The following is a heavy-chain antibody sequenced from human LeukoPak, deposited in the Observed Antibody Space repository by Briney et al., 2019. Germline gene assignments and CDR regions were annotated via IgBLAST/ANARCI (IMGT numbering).Heavy chain of an antibody. CDR1: GYTFTSYA. CDR2: ISANNGYT. CDR3: ARDPAAYSSRFYGMDV. V-gene: IGHV1-18*01. J-gene: IGHJ6*04. D-gene: IGHD3-16*02. Sequence: GASVKVSCKASGYTFTSYAMNWVRQAPGQGLEWMGWISANNGYTNYAQKLQGRVTMTTDTSTSTAYMELRNLKSDDTAVYYCARDPAAYSSRFYGMDVWGKGPTVTVSS.